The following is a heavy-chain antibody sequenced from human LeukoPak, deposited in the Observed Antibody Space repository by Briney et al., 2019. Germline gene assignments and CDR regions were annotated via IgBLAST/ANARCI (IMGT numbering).Heavy chain of an antibody. D-gene: IGHD3-10*01. V-gene: IGHV1-2*02. CDR3: ARSGAYYYGSGNYYAFDI. J-gene: IGHJ3*02. CDR1: GYTFTGYY. Sequence: GASVKVSCKASGYTFTGYYMHWVRQAPGQGLEWMGWINPNSGGTNYAQKFQGRVTMTRDTPISTAYMELSRLRSDDTAVYYCARSGAYYYGSGNYYAFDIWGQGTMVTVSS. CDR2: INPNSGGT.